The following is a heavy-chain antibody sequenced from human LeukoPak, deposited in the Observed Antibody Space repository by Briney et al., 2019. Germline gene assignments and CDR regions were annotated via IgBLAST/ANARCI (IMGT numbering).Heavy chain of an antibody. CDR3: AKALGYYDSSGYYPPFDY. CDR1: GFTFSSYA. CDR2: IRYDGSNK. J-gene: IGHJ4*02. D-gene: IGHD3-22*01. V-gene: IGHV3-30*02. Sequence: GGSLRLSCAASGFTFSSYAMHWVRQAPGKGLEWVAFIRYDGSNKYYADSVKGRFTISRDNSKNTLYLQMNSLRAEDTAVYYCAKALGYYDSSGYYPPFDYWGQGTLVTVSS.